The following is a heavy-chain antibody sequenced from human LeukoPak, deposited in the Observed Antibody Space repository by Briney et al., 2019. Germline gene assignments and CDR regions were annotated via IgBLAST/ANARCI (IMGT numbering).Heavy chain of an antibody. D-gene: IGHD1/OR15-1a*01. J-gene: IGHJ4*02. CDR1: GFAFSSYA. V-gene: IGHV3-23*01. CDR3: AKVAAGTLIDV. Sequence: GGSLRLSCATSGFAFSSYAMSWVRQAPGQGLEWVSGISTTGADTYYADSVKGRLTVSRDNFKNTLYLQMNSLRAEDTAIYYCAKVAAGTLIDVWGQGTLVTVSS. CDR2: ISTTGADT.